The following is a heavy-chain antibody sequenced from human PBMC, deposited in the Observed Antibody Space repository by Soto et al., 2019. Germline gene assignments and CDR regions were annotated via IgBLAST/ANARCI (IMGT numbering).Heavy chain of an antibody. Sequence: VASVKVSCKASGYTFTSYYMHWLRQAPGQGLEWMGIINPSGGSTSYAQKFQGRVTMTRDTSTSTVYMELSSLRSEDTAVYYCGRGPTGTNRYYYFDYWGQGTRVTVSS. CDR3: GRGPTGTNRYYYFDY. V-gene: IGHV1-46*01. CDR2: INPSGGST. J-gene: IGHJ4*02. D-gene: IGHD1-1*01. CDR1: GYTFTSYY.